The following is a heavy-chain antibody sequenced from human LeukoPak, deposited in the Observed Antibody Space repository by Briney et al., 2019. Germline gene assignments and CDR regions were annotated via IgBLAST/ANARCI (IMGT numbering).Heavy chain of an antibody. Sequence: SETLSLTCAVYGGSFSGYYWSWIRQPPGKGLEWIGEINHSGSTNSNPSLKSRVTISVDTSKNQFSLKLSSVTAADTAVYYCARDLVGWNGGSSLGYWFDPWGQGTLVTVSS. D-gene: IGHD6-13*01. CDR2: INHSGST. V-gene: IGHV4-34*01. CDR3: ARDLVGWNGGSSLGYWFDP. J-gene: IGHJ5*02. CDR1: GGSFSGYY.